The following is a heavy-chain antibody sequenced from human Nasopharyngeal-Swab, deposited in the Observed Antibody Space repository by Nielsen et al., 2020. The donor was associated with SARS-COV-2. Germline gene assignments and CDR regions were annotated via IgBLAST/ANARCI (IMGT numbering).Heavy chain of an antibody. CDR3: AKDDVVRGDAFDI. CDR1: GFIFNIYA. D-gene: IGHD3-10*01. V-gene: IGHV3-23*01. Sequence: GGSLRLSCIASGFIFNIYAMAWVRRTPGRGLQWVSGISASGGSTYYTDSVKGRFAVSRDNSRNTLYLQMHSLRVEDTALYYCAKDDVVRGDAFDIWGQGTMVTVSS. J-gene: IGHJ3*02. CDR2: ISASGGST.